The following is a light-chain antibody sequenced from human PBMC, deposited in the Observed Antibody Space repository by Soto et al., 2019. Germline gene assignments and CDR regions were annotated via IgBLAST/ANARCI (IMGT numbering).Light chain of an antibody. J-gene: IGLJ1*01. Sequence: QPALTQPASVSGSPGQSITISCTGTSSDVGAYNYVSWFQQYPGKAPKLMIYDVSNRPSGVSNRFSGSKSGNTASLTISWLQAEDEADYYCCSYTSSSTYVFGTGTKVTVL. CDR3: CSYTSSSTYV. CDR1: SSDVGAYNY. V-gene: IGLV2-14*01. CDR2: DVS.